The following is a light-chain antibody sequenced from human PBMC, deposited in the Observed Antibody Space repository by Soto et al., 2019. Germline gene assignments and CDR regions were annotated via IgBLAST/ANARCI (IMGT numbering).Light chain of an antibody. V-gene: IGKV3-15*01. CDR3: QQYNNWWT. J-gene: IGKJ1*01. Sequence: EIVMTQSPATLSVSPGERATLSCRASQSVNSNLVWYQQKPGQAPRLLISGASTMATGIPARFSGSGSETEFTLTISSLQSEGFADYYCQQYNNWWTVGHGTKVEMK. CDR2: GAS. CDR1: QSVNSN.